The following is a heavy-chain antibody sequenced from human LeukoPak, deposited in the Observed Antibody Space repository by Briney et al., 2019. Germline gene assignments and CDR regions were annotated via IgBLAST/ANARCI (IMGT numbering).Heavy chain of an antibody. V-gene: IGHV4-38-2*02. CDR1: GYSISSGYY. CDR2: IYNSGST. CDR3: ATVNYYDSSGYLN. J-gene: IGHJ4*02. D-gene: IGHD3-22*01. Sequence: SETLSLTCTVSGYSISSGYYWGWIRQSPGKGLEWIGSIYNSGSTYYNPSLKSRITISVDTSKNQFSLRLRSVTAADTAVYYCATVNYYDSSGYLNWGQGTLVTVSS.